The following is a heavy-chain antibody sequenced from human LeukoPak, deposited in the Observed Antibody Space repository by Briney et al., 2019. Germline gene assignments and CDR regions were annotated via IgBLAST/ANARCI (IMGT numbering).Heavy chain of an antibody. V-gene: IGHV3-7*01. J-gene: IGHJ4*02. CDR2: IKQDGSEK. Sequence: PGGSLRLSCAASGFTFSGYWMSWVRQAPGKGLEWVANIKQDGSEKYYVDSVKGRFTISRDNAKNSLYLQMNSLRAEDTAVYYCARESRHIYYGNSGYWGGQGTLVTVSS. D-gene: IGHD3-22*01. CDR1: GFTFSGYW. CDR3: ARESRHIYYGNSGYW.